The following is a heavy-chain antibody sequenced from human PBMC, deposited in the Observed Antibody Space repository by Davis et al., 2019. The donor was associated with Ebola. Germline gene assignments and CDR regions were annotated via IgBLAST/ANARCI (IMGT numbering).Heavy chain of an antibody. J-gene: IGHJ4*02. CDR2: ISYDGSNK. Sequence: GGSLRLSCAASGFTFSSYGMHWVRQAPGKGLEWVAVISYDGSNKYYADSVKGRFTISRDNSKNTLYLQMNSLRAEDTAVYYCAKVGALAAADYWGQGTLVTVSS. CDR1: GFTFSSYG. D-gene: IGHD6-13*01. CDR3: AKVGALAAADY. V-gene: IGHV3-30*18.